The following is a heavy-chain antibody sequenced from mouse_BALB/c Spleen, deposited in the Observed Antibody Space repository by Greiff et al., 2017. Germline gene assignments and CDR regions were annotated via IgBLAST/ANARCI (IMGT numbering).Heavy chain of an antibody. D-gene: IGHD1-1*01. Sequence: DVQLVESGGGLVQPGGSLKLSCAASGFTFSSYGMSWVRQTPDKRLELVATINSNGGSTYYPDSVKGRFTISRDNAKNTLYLQMSSLKSEDTAMYYCARDYVRAYWGAGTTVTVSS. V-gene: IGHV5-6-3*01. J-gene: IGHJ1*01. CDR3: ARDYVRAY. CDR2: INSNGGST. CDR1: GFTFSSYG.